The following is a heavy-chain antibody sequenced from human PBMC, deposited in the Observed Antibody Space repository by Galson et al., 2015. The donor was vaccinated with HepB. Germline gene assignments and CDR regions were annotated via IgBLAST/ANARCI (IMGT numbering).Heavy chain of an antibody. Sequence: SLRLSCAASGFMISTYGMHWVRQAPGKGLEWVALIWYNGNNEYYADSVKGRFTISRDNSKNTLYLQMNSLRAEDTAVYYCARDRGYNWKYVDLWGRGTLVTVSS. V-gene: IGHV3-33*01. CDR2: IWYNGNNE. CDR1: GFMISTYG. D-gene: IGHD1-20*01. CDR3: ARDRGYNWKYVDL. J-gene: IGHJ2*01.